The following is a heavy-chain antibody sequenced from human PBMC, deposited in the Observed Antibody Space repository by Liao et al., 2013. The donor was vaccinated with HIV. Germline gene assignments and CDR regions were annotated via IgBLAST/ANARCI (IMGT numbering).Heavy chain of an antibody. Sequence: QVQLQESGPGLVKPSETLSLTCTVSGASISSTTHYWGWIRQAPGRGLEWIGSIFYSGTTYYNPSLKSRVTISVDTSKNQVSLNLTSVTAADTAVYYCARGVMGKKRYSSGFNYWGRGTPVTVSS. CDR3: ARGVMGKKRYSSGFNY. V-gene: IGHV4-39*07. D-gene: IGHD6-19*01. CDR2: IFYSGTT. J-gene: IGHJ4*02. CDR1: GASISSTTHY.